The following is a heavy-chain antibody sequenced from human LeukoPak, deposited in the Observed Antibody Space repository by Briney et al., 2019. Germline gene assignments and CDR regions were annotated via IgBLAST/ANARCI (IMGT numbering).Heavy chain of an antibody. CDR1: GFTFSSFA. Sequence: GGSLGLSCAASGFTFSSFAMSWVRQAPGKGLEWVSAISGSGVSTYYADSVKGRFTISRDNSKHTLYLQMNSLRAEDTAVYYCAKDMAGDYYDSSGYYYPYWGQGTLVTVSS. CDR3: AKDMAGDYYDSSGYYYPY. J-gene: IGHJ4*02. D-gene: IGHD3-22*01. CDR2: ISGSGVST. V-gene: IGHV3-23*01.